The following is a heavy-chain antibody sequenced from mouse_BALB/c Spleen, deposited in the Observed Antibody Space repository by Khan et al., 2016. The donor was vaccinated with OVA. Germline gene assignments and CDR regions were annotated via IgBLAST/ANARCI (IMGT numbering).Heavy chain of an antibody. J-gene: IGHJ2*01. CDR3: ARSIMAN. CDR1: GYSITSDYA. Sequence: EVQLQESGPGLVKPSQSLSLTCTVTGYSITSDYAWNWIRQSPGNKLEWMGYISYSGSTSYNPSLNSRISITRDTSKNQFFLQLNSVTTEDTATYYCARSIMANWGQGTTLTVSS. CDR2: ISYSGST. V-gene: IGHV3-2*02.